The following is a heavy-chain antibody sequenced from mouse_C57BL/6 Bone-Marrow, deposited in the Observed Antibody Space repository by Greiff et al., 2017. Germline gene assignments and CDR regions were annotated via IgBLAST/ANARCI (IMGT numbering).Heavy chain of an antibody. J-gene: IGHJ1*03. Sequence: VQLQQSGAELVRPGASVKLSCTASGFNIKDDYMHWVKQRPEQGLEWIGWIDPENGDTEYASKFQGKATITADTSSNTAYLQLSSLTSEDTAVYDCTTEGYGSAGWYFDVWGTGTTVTVSS. CDR2: IDPENGDT. CDR3: TTEGYGSAGWYFDV. V-gene: IGHV14-4*01. CDR1: GFNIKDDY. D-gene: IGHD1-1*01.